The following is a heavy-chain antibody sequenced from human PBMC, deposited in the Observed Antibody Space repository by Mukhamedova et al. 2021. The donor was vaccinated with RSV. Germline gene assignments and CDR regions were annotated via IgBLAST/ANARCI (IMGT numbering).Heavy chain of an antibody. J-gene: IGHJ2*01. Sequence: GKGLEWVSAIRGGGDTYYTYSVKGRFTVSKDNSKNTVYLKMHSLRVEDTALYYCAKAPGFTPAFDPWGRAT. D-gene: IGHD3-10*01. CDR3: AKAPGFTPAFDP. V-gene: IGHV3-23*01. CDR2: IRGGGDT.